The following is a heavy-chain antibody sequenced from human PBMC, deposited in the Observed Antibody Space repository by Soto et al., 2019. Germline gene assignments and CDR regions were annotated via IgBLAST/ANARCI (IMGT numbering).Heavy chain of an antibody. CDR3: ARPGARIGSIAVAGGYYYYGMDV. Sequence: SVKVSCKASGGTFSSYAISWVRQAPGQGLEWMGGIIPIFGTANYAQKFQGRVTITADESTSTAYMELSSLRSEDTAVYYCARPGARIGSIAVAGGYYYYGMDVWG. CDR1: GGTFSSYA. D-gene: IGHD6-19*01. V-gene: IGHV1-69*13. CDR2: IIPIFGTA. J-gene: IGHJ6*02.